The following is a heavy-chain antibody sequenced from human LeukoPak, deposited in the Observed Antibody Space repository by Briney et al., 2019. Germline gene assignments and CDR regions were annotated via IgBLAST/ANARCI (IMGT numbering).Heavy chain of an antibody. CDR3: ARHLHSSSSRIPSWFDP. Sequence: SETLSLTCTVSGYSISSGYYWGWIRQPPGKGLEWIGSIYHSGSTYYNPSLKSRVTISVDTSKNQFSLKLSSVTAADTAVYYCARHLHSSSSRIPSWFDPWGQGTLVTVSS. CDR2: IYHSGST. V-gene: IGHV4-38-2*02. J-gene: IGHJ5*02. D-gene: IGHD6-6*01. CDR1: GYSISSGYY.